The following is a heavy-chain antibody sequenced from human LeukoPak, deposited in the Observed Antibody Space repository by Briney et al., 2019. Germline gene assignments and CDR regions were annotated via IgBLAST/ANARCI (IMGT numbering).Heavy chain of an antibody. D-gene: IGHD5-24*01. CDR2: MNPNSGNT. CDR1: GYTFTSYD. CDR3: ARDHRAGDGYNSGNFDY. V-gene: IGHV1-8*01. Sequence: ASVKVSCKASGYTFTSYDINWVRQATGQGLEWMGWMNPNSGNTGYAQKFQGRVTMTTDTSTSTAYMELRSLRSDDTAVYYCARDHRAGDGYNSGNFDYWGQGTLVTVPS. J-gene: IGHJ4*02.